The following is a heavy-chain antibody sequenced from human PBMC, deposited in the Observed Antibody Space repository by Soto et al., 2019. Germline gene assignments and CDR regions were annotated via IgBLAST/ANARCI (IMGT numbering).Heavy chain of an antibody. V-gene: IGHV4-31*03. CDR1: GGSISSGGYY. CDR2: IYYSGST. CDR3: ASLPYYDFWSGYYSETELTV. Sequence: SETLSLTCTVSGGSISSGGYYWSWIRQHPGKGLEWIGYIYYSGSTYYNPSLKSRVTISVDTSKNQFSLKLSSVAAADTAVYYCASLPYYDFWSGYYSETELTVWGQGTLVTVSS. J-gene: IGHJ4*02. D-gene: IGHD3-3*01.